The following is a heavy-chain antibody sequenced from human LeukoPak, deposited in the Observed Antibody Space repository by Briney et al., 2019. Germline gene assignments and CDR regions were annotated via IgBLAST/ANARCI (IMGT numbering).Heavy chain of an antibody. Sequence: GGSLRLSCAASGFTFSTYAMRWVRQAPGKGVEWVSTISGSTGNTYYADFVKGRFTISRDNSKNTLYLQMNSLKVEDTAVYYCAKSMPTRETDSWGQGTLVTVSS. D-gene: IGHD5-24*01. CDR2: ISGSTGNT. CDR3: AKSMPTRETDS. CDR1: GFTFSTYA. V-gene: IGHV3-23*01. J-gene: IGHJ4*02.